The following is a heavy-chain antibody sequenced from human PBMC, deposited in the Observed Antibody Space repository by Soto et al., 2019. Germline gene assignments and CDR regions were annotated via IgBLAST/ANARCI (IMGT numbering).Heavy chain of an antibody. V-gene: IGHV3-23*01. CDR3: ANHGGFDI. J-gene: IGHJ3*02. CDR1: GFTFSTSG. Sequence: GGSLRLSCAASGFTFSTSGMSWVRQAPGKGLEWVSSISGSGDYTNYADSVKGRFTISRDNSKNTLYLQINSLTAEDTAVYYCANHGGFDIWGQGTMVTVSS. CDR2: ISGSGDYT. D-gene: IGHD4-17*01.